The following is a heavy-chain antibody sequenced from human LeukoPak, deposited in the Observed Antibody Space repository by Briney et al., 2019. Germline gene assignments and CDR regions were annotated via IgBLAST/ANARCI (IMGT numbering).Heavy chain of an antibody. CDR1: GFTFSDYY. V-gene: IGHV3-11*06. Sequence: GGSLRLSCAASGFTFSDYYMSWIRQAPGKGLEWVSSISSSSSYIYYADSVKGRFTISRDNAKNSLYLQMNSLRAEDTAVYYCASGTTDYGGNSRPFDYWGQGTLVTVSS. D-gene: IGHD4-23*01. J-gene: IGHJ4*02. CDR2: ISSSSSYI. CDR3: ASGTTDYGGNSRPFDY.